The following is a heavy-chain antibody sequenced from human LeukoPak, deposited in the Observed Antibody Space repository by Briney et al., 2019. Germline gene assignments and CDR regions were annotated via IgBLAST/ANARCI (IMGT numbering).Heavy chain of an antibody. CDR1: GGSISSSSYY. CDR2: IYYSGST. V-gene: IGHV4-39*01. J-gene: IGHJ5*02. CDR3: ARLAGTIFGVVIMSIYWFDP. Sequence: SETLSLTCTVSGGSISSSSYYWGWIRQPPGKGLEWIGSIYYSGSTYYNPSLKSQVTISVDTSKNQFSLKLSSVTAADTAVYYCARLAGTIFGVVIMSIYWFDPWGQGTLVTVSS. D-gene: IGHD3-3*01.